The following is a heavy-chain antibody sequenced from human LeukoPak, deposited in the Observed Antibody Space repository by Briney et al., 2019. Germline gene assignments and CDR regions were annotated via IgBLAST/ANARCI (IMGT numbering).Heavy chain of an antibody. CDR1: RGSFSGYY. D-gene: IGHD6-13*01. J-gene: IGHJ5*02. CDR3: ARGGGRPSIAAAGKFKANNWFDP. CDR2: INHSGST. V-gene: IGHV4-34*01. Sequence: SETLSLTCAVYRGSFSGYYWSWIRHPPGKGLEWIGEINHSGSTNYNPSLKSRVTISVDTSKNQFSLKLSSVTAADTAVYYCARGGGRPSIAAAGKFKANNWFDPWGEGTLVTVSS.